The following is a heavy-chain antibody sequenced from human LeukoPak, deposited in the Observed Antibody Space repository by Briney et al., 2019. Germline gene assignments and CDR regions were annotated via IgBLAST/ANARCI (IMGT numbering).Heavy chain of an antibody. CDR1: GYTFTSYD. J-gene: IGHJ4*02. CDR3: ARVRRHHYGPDFDY. V-gene: IGHV1-8*01. D-gene: IGHD3-10*01. Sequence: VASVKVSCKASGYTFTSYDINWVRQATGQGLEWMGWMNPNSGNTGYAQKFQGRVTMTRNTSIGTAYMELSSLRSEDTAVYYCARVRRHHYGPDFDYWGQGTLVTVSS. CDR2: MNPNSGNT.